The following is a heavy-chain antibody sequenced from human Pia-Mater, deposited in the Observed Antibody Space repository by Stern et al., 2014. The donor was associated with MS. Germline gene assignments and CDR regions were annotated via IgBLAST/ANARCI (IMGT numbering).Heavy chain of an antibody. D-gene: IGHD1-26*01. V-gene: IGHV3-30*18. CDR3: AKYLSYTWSFDY. Sequence: VQLVESGGGVVQPGTSLRLSCAASGFSFYTHGMHWVRQAPGKGLEWVAFISYDGKNPYYADSVRGRFTISRDNPKKTLSLQLDSLRVEDTAVYHCAKYLSYTWSFDYWGQGTVLAVSS. J-gene: IGHJ4*02. CDR1: GFSFYTHG. CDR2: ISYDGKNP.